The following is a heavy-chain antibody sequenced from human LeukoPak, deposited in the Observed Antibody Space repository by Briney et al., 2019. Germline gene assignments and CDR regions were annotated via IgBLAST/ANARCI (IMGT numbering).Heavy chain of an antibody. D-gene: IGHD6-13*01. J-gene: IGHJ4*02. CDR3: ARSTYSSSWYYFDY. CDR1: GFTFSSYG. CDR2: IWYDGSNK. Sequence: GGSLRLSCAASGFTFSSYGMHWVRQAPGKGLEWVAVIWYDGSNKYYADSVKGRFTISRNNSKNTLYLQMNSLRAEDTAVYYCARSTYSSSWYYFDYWGQGTLVTVSS. V-gene: IGHV3-33*01.